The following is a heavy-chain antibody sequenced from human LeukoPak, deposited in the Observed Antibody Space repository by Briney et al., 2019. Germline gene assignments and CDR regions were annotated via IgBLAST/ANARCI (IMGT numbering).Heavy chain of an antibody. J-gene: IGHJ4*02. V-gene: IGHV3-15*07. CDR2: IKSKTDGGTT. Sequence: GSLRLSCAASGFTFSNAWMNWVRQAPGKGLEWVGRIKSKTDGGTTDYAAPVKGRFTISRDDSKNTLHLQMNSLKTEDTAVYYCTTGGPQTYYDFWSGYYTGKDYWGQGTLVTVSS. CDR3: TTGGPQTYYDFWSGYYTGKDY. D-gene: IGHD3-3*01. CDR1: GFTFSNAW.